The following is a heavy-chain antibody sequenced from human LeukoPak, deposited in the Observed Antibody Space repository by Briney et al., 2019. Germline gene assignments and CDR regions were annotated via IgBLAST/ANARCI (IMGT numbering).Heavy chain of an antibody. V-gene: IGHV3-66*01. J-gene: IGHJ4*02. Sequence: PGGSLRLSCAASGFTVSSNYMSWVRQAPGKGLEWVSVIYSGGSTYYADSVKVRFTISRDNSKNTLYLQMNSLRAEDTAVYYCARSTIAVAPPDYWGQGTLVTVSS. D-gene: IGHD6-19*01. CDR3: ARSTIAVAPPDY. CDR1: GFTVSSNY. CDR2: IYSGGST.